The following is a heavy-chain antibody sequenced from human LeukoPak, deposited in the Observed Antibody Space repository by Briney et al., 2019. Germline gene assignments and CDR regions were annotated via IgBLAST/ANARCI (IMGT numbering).Heavy chain of an antibody. D-gene: IGHD3-3*01. V-gene: IGHV3-7*01. Sequence: PGGSLRLSCTASGFTFSSYWMSWVRQPPGKGLEFVSNIKQDGSRIEYVDSVKGRFTTSRDNAKNSLYLQMISLRAEDTAVYYCARWRGAQSEFEYGGQGTLVTVSS. CDR1: GFTFSSYW. CDR2: IKQDGSRI. CDR3: ARWRGAQSEFEY. J-gene: IGHJ4*02.